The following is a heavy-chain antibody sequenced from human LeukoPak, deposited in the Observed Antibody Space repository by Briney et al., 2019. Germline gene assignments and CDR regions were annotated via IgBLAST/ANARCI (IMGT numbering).Heavy chain of an antibody. V-gene: IGHV4-4*07. J-gene: IGHJ4*02. CDR3: ARAQGRRPLNFDY. CDR2: FYTSGST. CDR1: GGSISTYY. Sequence: SETLSLTCTVSGGSISTYYWSWIRQPAGQGLEWIGRFYTSGSTNYNPSLKSRVTISVDTSKNQFSLKLSSVTAADTAVYYCARAQGRRPLNFDYWGQGTLVTVSS.